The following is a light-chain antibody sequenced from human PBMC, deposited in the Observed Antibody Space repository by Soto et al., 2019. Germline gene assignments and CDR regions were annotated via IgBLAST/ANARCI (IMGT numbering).Light chain of an antibody. CDR1: QSVSSD. Sequence: EIVVTQSPATLSVSTGEGATLSCRASQSVSSDLAWYQQKPGQAPRLLIFGASTRATGIPARFSGSGSGTDFTLTISSLEPEDFAVYYCQHCQPYGDSPPLTFGGGTKVDIK. CDR2: GAS. V-gene: IGKV3-15*01. CDR3: QHCQPYGDSPPLT. J-gene: IGKJ4*01.